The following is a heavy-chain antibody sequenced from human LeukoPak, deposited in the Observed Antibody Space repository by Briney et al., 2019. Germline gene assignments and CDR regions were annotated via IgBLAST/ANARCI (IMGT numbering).Heavy chain of an antibody. D-gene: IGHD1-7*01. Sequence: PSETLSLTCTVSGGSISSGGYYWSWIRQHPGKGLEWIGYIYYSGSTYYNPSLKSRVTISVDTSKNQFSLKLSSVTAADTAVYYCARETPGITGTTPLDAFDIWGQGTMVTVSS. CDR2: IYYSGST. CDR3: ARETPGITGTTPLDAFDI. J-gene: IGHJ3*02. CDR1: GGSISSGGYY. V-gene: IGHV4-31*03.